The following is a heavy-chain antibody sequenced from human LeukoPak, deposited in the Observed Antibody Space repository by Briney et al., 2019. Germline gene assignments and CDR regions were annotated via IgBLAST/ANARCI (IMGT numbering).Heavy chain of an antibody. J-gene: IGHJ3*02. D-gene: IGHD4/OR15-4a*01. V-gene: IGHV4-30-2*01. CDR2: IYHSGST. CDR3: AREGAHAFDI. CDR1: GGSISSGGYS. Sequence: SETLSLTCAVSGGSISSGGYSGSWIRQPPGKGLERLGYIYHSGSTYYNPSLKSRVTISVDRSKNQFSLKLSSVTAADTAVYYCAREGAHAFDIWGQGTMVTVSS.